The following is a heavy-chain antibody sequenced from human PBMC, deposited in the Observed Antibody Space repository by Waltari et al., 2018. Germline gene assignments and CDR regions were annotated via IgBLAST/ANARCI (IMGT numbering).Heavy chain of an antibody. CDR2: ISCRGDNT. D-gene: IGHD3-10*01. CDR3: AKHLTLVRGIGPYFDY. J-gene: IGHJ4*02. Sequence: EVQLLESGGGLVQPGGSLRLSCAASGFTFSNYAMSWVRQAPGKGLEWVSAISCRGDNTFSVDSVKGRFTISRDNSKNTLYLQMNSLRAEDTAVYYCAKHLTLVRGIGPYFDYWGQGTLVTVSS. CDR1: GFTFSNYA. V-gene: IGHV3-23*01.